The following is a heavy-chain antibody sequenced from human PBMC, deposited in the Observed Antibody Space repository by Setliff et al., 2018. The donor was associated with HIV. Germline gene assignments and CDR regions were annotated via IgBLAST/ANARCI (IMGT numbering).Heavy chain of an antibody. J-gene: IGHJ4*02. Sequence: PGESLKISCKGSGYSFTSYWINWVRQMPGKGLEWMGRIDPSDSYTNYNPSFQGHVTISADKSISTAYLQWSSLKAPDTAMYYCASHDYYDSSVYYYRFDYWGQGTLVTVSS. CDR2: IDPSDSYT. CDR1: GYSFTSYW. D-gene: IGHD3-22*01. CDR3: ASHDYYDSSVYYYRFDY. V-gene: IGHV5-10-1*01.